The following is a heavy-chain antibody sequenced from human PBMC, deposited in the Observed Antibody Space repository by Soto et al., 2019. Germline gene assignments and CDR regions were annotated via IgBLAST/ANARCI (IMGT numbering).Heavy chain of an antibody. Sequence: GASVKVSCKASGYTFTSYGISWVRQAPGQGLEWMGWISAYNGNTNYAQKLQGRVTMTTDTSTSTAYMELRSLRSDDTAVYYCARAGYCSSTSCYEYYYGMDVWGQGTTVTVSS. CDR1: GYTFTSYG. D-gene: IGHD2-2*03. V-gene: IGHV1-18*01. CDR3: ARAGYCSSTSCYEYYYGMDV. J-gene: IGHJ6*02. CDR2: ISAYNGNT.